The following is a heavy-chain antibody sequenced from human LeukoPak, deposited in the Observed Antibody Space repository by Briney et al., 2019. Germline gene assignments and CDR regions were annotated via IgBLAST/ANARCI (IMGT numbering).Heavy chain of an antibody. V-gene: IGHV3-21*01. D-gene: IGHD6-13*01. J-gene: IGHJ4*02. CDR3: AIIPRAAAGPSARSPFHY. Sequence: MTGGSLRLSCAASGFTFSSYSMNWVRQAPGKGLEWVSSISSSSYIYYADSVKGRFTISRDNAKNSLYLQMNSLRAEDTAVYYCAIIPRAAAGPSARSPFHYWGQGTLVTVSS. CDR2: ISSSSYI. CDR1: GFTFSSYS.